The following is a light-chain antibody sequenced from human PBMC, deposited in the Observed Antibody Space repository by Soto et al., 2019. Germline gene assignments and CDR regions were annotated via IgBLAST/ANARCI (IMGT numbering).Light chain of an antibody. CDR1: QDIAAY. Sequence: DIQVTQSPSSVSASVGDRVTVTCRASQDIAAYLAWYQHKPGRAPELLIHAASSLQSGVPSRFSGSGSGTDFTLTISSLQPEDFATYYCQQANSFPLTFGQGTRLEIK. V-gene: IGKV1D-12*01. CDR3: QQANSFPLT. CDR2: AAS. J-gene: IGKJ5*01.